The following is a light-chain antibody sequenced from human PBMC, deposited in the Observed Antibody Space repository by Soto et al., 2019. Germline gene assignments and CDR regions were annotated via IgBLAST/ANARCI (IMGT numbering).Light chain of an antibody. J-gene: IGLJ1*01. CDR1: ALPKQY. CDR2: KGS. CDR3: QSADSSGTYV. Sequence: SYELTQPPSVSVSPGQTARITCSGDALPKQYAYWYQQKPGQAPVLVIYKGSERPSGIPERFSGSSSGTTVTLTISGVQAEDEADYYCQSADSSGTYVFGTGTKATVL. V-gene: IGLV3-25*02.